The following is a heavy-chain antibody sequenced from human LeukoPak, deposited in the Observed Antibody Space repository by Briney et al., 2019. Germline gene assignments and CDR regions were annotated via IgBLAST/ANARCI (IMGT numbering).Heavy chain of an antibody. V-gene: IGHV3-21*04. CDR3: ARAVPHSSSWFEDRDWFDP. Sequence: PGGSLRLSCAASGFTFSSYSMNWVRQAPGKGLEWVSSISSSSSYIYYADSVKGRFTISRDNAKNSLYLQMNSLRAEDTAVYYCARAVPHSSSWFEDRDWFDPWGQGTLVTVSS. D-gene: IGHD6-13*01. J-gene: IGHJ5*02. CDR1: GFTFSSYS. CDR2: ISSSSSYI.